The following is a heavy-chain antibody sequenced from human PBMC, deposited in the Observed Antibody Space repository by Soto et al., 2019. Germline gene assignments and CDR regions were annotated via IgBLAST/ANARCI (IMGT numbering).Heavy chain of an antibody. Sequence: ASVKVSCKASGYTFTSYDINWVRQATGQGLEWMGWMNPNSGNTGYAQKFQGRVTMTRNTSISTAYMELSSLRSEDTAVYYCASFQSGYCSSTSCIFDIWSQGTLVTVSS. V-gene: IGHV1-8*01. J-gene: IGHJ4*02. D-gene: IGHD2-2*01. CDR1: GYTFTSYD. CDR2: MNPNSGNT. CDR3: ASFQSGYCSSTSCIFDI.